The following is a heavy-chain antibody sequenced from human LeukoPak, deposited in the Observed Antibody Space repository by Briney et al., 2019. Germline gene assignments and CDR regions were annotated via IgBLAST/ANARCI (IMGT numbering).Heavy chain of an antibody. CDR2: FYASGTT. V-gene: IGHV4-4*07. CDR1: GVSISNYF. J-gene: IGHJ5*02. D-gene: IGHD2-21*01. Sequence: SATLSLTCNVFGVSISNYFWSWLRQPAGKGLEWIGRFYASGTTYYNPSLRSRVTLSMDTSKNHFSLKLTSVTAADTAVYYCARTHCGGGSCDTFDPWGQGTLVTVSS. CDR3: ARTHCGGGSCDTFDP.